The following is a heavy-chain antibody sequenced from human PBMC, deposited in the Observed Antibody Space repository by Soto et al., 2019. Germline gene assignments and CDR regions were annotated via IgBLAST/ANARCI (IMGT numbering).Heavy chain of an antibody. V-gene: IGHV4-31*03. CDR1: GGSISSGGYY. J-gene: IGHJ3*02. CDR3: ARDGRWYYDILTGYDFDDAFDI. D-gene: IGHD3-9*01. CDR2: IYYSGST. Sequence: SETLSLTCTVSGGSISSGGYYWSWIRQHPGKGLEWIGYIYYSGSTYYNPSLKSRVTISVDTSKNQFSLKLSSVTAADTAVYYCARDGRWYYDILTGYDFDDAFDIWGQGTMVTVSS.